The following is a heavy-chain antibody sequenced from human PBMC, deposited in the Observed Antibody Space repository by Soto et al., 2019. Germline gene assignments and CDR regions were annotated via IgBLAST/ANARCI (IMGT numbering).Heavy chain of an antibody. Sequence: GGSLRLSCAASGFTFSSYAMSWVRQAPGKGLEWVSAISGSGGSTYYADSVKGRFTISRDNSKNTLYLQMNSLRAEDTAVYYCAKDQVLYSSGWWAFDYWGQGTLVTVSS. CDR2: ISGSGGST. CDR1: GFTFSSYA. J-gene: IGHJ4*02. D-gene: IGHD6-19*01. V-gene: IGHV3-23*01. CDR3: AKDQVLYSSGWWAFDY.